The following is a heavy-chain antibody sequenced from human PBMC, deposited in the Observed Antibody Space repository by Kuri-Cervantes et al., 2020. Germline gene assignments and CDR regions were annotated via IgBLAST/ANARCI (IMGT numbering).Heavy chain of an antibody. Sequence: SGLTLANPTQTFTLTCTFSGCQFATSGVGVGWIRQPPRKTLEWLAPIYWDDDKSYSPSLKSRLTITKDTSKNQVVLTMTNMDPVDTATYFCARIQGSVGANGYYYYGMDVWGHGTTVTVSS. D-gene: IGHD1-26*01. CDR1: GCQFATSGVG. CDR3: ARIQGSVGANGYYYYGMDV. V-gene: IGHV2-5*02. CDR2: IYWDDDK. J-gene: IGHJ6*02.